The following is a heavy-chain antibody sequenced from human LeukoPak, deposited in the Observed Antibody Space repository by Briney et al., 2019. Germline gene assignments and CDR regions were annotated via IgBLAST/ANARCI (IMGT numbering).Heavy chain of an antibody. Sequence: NPSETLSLTCTVSGGSISSYYWSWIRQPAGKGLEWIGRIYTSGSTNYNPSLKSRVTMSVDTSKNQFSLKLSSVTAADTAVYYCATQDRGSGRIGWFDPWGQGTLVTVSS. V-gene: IGHV4-4*07. CDR3: ATQDRGSGRIGWFDP. CDR2: IYTSGST. D-gene: IGHD3-10*01. J-gene: IGHJ5*02. CDR1: GGSISSYY.